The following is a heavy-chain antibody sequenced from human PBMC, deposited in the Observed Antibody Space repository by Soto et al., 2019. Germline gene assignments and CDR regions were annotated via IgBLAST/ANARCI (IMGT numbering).Heavy chain of an antibody. D-gene: IGHD3-10*01. CDR1: GGSISSGGYY. Sequence: SETLSLTCTVSGGSISSGGYYWSWIRQHPGKGLEWIGYIYYSGSTYYNPSLKSRVTISVDTSKNQFSLKLSSVTAADTAVYYCARDQRRGRGYYGSGSYSSGLYYYYGMDVWGQGTTVTVSS. CDR2: IYYSGST. V-gene: IGHV4-31*03. CDR3: ARDQRRGRGYYGSGSYSSGLYYYYGMDV. J-gene: IGHJ6*02.